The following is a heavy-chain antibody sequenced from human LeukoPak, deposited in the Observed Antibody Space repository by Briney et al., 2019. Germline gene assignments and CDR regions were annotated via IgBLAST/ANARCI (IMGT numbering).Heavy chain of an antibody. Sequence: PGRSLRLSCAASGFTFSSYGMHWVRQAPGKGLEWVAVISFDGRKKYHADSVKGRFTISRDNSKNTLYVQMNSLRTEDTAVYYCAKDFGYDSGTYLTSWGQGTLVTVSS. D-gene: IGHD3-10*01. V-gene: IGHV3-30*18. CDR1: GFTFSSYG. J-gene: IGHJ5*02. CDR2: ISFDGRKK. CDR3: AKDFGYDSGTYLTS.